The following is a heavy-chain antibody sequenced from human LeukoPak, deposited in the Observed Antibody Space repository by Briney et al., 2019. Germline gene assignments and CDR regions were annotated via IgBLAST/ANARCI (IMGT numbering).Heavy chain of an antibody. Sequence: ASVKVSCKASGYTFTGYYMHWVRQAPGQGLEWIGWINPNSGGTNYAQKFQGRVTMTRDTSISTAYMELSRLRSDDTAVYYCARWEEYYYDNTHAFDIWGQGTMVTVSS. CDR3: ARWEEYYYDNTHAFDI. CDR1: GYTFTGYY. V-gene: IGHV1-2*02. J-gene: IGHJ3*02. D-gene: IGHD3-22*01. CDR2: INPNSGGT.